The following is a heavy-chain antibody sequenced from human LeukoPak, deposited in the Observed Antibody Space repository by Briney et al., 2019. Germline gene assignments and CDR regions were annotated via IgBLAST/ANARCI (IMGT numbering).Heavy chain of an antibody. CDR3: AREGYDILTGYSNWFDP. V-gene: IGHV4-34*01. D-gene: IGHD3-9*01. Sequence: SETLSLTCAVYGGSFSGYYWSWIRQPPGKGLEWIGEINHSGSTNYNPSLKSRVTISVDTSKNQFSLKLSSVTAADTAVYYCAREGYDILTGYSNWFDPWGQGTLVTVSS. CDR1: GGSFSGYY. CDR2: INHSGST. J-gene: IGHJ5*02.